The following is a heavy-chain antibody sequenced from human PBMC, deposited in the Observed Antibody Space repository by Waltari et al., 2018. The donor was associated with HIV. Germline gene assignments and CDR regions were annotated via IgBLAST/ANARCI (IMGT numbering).Heavy chain of an antibody. J-gene: IGHJ5*02. Sequence: RLQESGPRLEKPSVTLSLTCSVSGGSVKNNSYYWSWVRQPPGKGPEWLGSTYHSGGTNYHPSLKSRITILVHTSNNQFSLELTTVTAADTAVYFCARRGLYQHIAWFDPWGQGTLVTVSS. CDR3: ARRGLYQHIAWFDP. D-gene: IGHD2-21*01. CDR2: TYHSGGT. CDR1: GGSVKNNSYY. V-gene: IGHV4-39*01.